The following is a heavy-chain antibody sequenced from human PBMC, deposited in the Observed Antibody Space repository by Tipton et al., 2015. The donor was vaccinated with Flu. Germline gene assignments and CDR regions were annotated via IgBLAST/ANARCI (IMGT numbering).Heavy chain of an antibody. Sequence: QLVQSGAEVKKPGASVKVSCKASGYTFTSYGISWVRQAPGQGLEWMGWITPNSGGTKYVQKFQGRVTMTRDTSISTAYMELSRLRSDDTAVYYCARALVTTGGLDFDYWGQGTLVTVSS. D-gene: IGHD1-1*01. CDR2: ITPNSGGT. CDR1: GYTFTSYG. CDR3: ARALVTTGGLDFDY. V-gene: IGHV1-2*02. J-gene: IGHJ4*02.